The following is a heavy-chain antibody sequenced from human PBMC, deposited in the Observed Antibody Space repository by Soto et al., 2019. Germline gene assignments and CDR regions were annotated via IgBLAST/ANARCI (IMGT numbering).Heavy chain of an antibody. CDR2: ISAYNGNT. Sequence: ASVKVSCKASGYTFTSYGISWVRQAPGQGLEWMGWISAYNGNTNYAQKLQGRVTMTTDTSTSTAYMELRSLRSDDTAVYYCARYCSGGSCYHLNWFDPWGQGTLVTVSS. J-gene: IGHJ5*02. D-gene: IGHD2-15*01. CDR1: GYTFTSYG. V-gene: IGHV1-18*01. CDR3: ARYCSGGSCYHLNWFDP.